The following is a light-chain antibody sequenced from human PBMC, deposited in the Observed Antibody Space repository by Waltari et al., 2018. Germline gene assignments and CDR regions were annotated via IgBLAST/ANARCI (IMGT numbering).Light chain of an antibody. CDR3: QKYDSAPLWT. V-gene: IGKV1-27*01. CDR1: QGIYNY. J-gene: IGKJ1*01. CDR2: TAS. Sequence: DIQMTQSQSSLSASVGDRVTITCRASQGIYNYLAWYQQKPGKVPKLLIYTASTLQSGVPSRFSGSGSGTDFTLTISSLQPEDVATYYCQKYDSAPLWTFGQGTKVEIK.